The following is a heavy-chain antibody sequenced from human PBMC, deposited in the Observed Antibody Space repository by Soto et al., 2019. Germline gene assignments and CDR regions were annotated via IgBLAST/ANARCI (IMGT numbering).Heavy chain of an antibody. CDR3: AKDGPNDDAFDI. CDR1: GFTFSRYG. CDR2: ISYDGSNK. V-gene: IGHV3-30*18. D-gene: IGHD1-1*01. Sequence: ESGGGVVQPGRSLRLSCAASGFTFSRYGMHWVRQAPGKGLEWVALISYDGSNKYYADSVKGRFTISRDNSKNTLYLQMNSLRGEDTAVYYCAKDGPNDDAFDIWGLGTMVTVSS. J-gene: IGHJ3*02.